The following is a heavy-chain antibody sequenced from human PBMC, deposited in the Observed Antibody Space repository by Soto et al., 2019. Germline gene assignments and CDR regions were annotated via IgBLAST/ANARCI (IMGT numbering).Heavy chain of an antibody. CDR1: GYTFTYGS. CDR2: ITLYNGNT. V-gene: IGHV1-18*04. J-gene: IGHJ4*02. D-gene: IGHD1-26*01. Sequence: ASVKVSCKASGYTFTYGSLHWLQQAPGQGLERMRWITLYNGNTNYAQKLQGRVTMTTDTSTSTAYMELRSLRSDDTAVYYCARDGQWELLDVDYWGQGTLVTVSS. CDR3: ARDGQWELLDVDY.